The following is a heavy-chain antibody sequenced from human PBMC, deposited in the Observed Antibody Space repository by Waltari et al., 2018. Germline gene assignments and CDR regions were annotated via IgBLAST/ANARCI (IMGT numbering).Heavy chain of an antibody. J-gene: IGHJ4*02. CDR3: ARDRDRSGGSCYGY. V-gene: IGHV3-21*01. Sequence: PGKGLEWVSSISSSSSYIYYADSVKGRFTISRDNAKNSLYLQMNSLRAEDTAVYYCARDRDRSGGSCYGYWGQGTLVTVSS. CDR2: ISSSSSYI. D-gene: IGHD2-15*01.